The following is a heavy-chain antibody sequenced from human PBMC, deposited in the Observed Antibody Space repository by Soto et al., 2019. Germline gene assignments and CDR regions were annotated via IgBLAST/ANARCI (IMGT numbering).Heavy chain of an antibody. CDR1: GGSFSGYY. V-gene: IGHV4-34*01. Sequence: SETLSLTCAVYGGSFSGYYWSWIRQPPGKGLEWIGEINHSGSTNYNPSLKSRVTISVDTSKNQFSLKLSSVTAADTAVYYCARCHSSSCDYWGQGTLVTVSS. D-gene: IGHD6-6*01. CDR2: INHSGST. J-gene: IGHJ4*02. CDR3: ARCHSSSCDY.